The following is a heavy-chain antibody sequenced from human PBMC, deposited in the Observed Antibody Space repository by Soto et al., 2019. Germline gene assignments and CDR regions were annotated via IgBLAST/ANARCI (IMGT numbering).Heavy chain of an antibody. J-gene: IGHJ5*02. V-gene: IGHV1-18*04. CDR1: DYTFTSYG. CDR3: ARSGMVRGNVPNWFDP. D-gene: IGHD3-10*01. Sequence: QVQLVQSGAEVKEPGASVRVSCKASDYTFTSYGISWVRQAPGQGLEWMGWITPDNGNTNYAQKLQGRVTRTTDTSTKKAYKELRSRRSDDTAVYYCARSGMVRGNVPNWFDPWGQVTLLTVSS. CDR2: ITPDNGNT.